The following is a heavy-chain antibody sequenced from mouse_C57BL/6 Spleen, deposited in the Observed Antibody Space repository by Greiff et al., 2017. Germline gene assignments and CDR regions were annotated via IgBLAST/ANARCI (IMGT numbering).Heavy chain of an antibody. D-gene: IGHD4-1*02. CDR1: GYSFTDYN. J-gene: IGHJ3*01. CDR3: ASSPSPTGTASWFAY. Sequence: VQLQQSGPELVKPGASVKISCKASGYSFTDYNMTWVQQSNGKSLEWIGVINPNYGTTSYTQKVKGKATLTVDQSSSTAYMQLNSLTSEYAAVYYCASSPSPTGTASWFAYWGQGTLVTVSA. V-gene: IGHV1-39*01. CDR2: INPNYGTT.